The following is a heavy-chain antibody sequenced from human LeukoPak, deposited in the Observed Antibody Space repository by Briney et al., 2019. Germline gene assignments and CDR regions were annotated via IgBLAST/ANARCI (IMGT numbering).Heavy chain of an antibody. CDR3: ARGYDFWSGYYTPYYFDY. J-gene: IGHJ4*02. CDR2: IKQDGSEK. V-gene: IGHV3-7*01. CDR1: GFTFSSYW. D-gene: IGHD3-3*01. Sequence: GGSLRLSCAASGFTFSSYWMSWVRQAPGKGLEWVANIKQDGSEKYYVDSVKGRFTISRDNAKNSLYLQMNSLRAEDTAVYYCARGYDFWSGYYTPYYFDYWGQGTLVTVSS.